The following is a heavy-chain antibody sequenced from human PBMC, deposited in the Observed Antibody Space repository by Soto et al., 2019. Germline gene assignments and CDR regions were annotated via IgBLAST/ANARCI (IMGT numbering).Heavy chain of an antibody. CDR1: GFTFSSYD. CDR3: ARGELGIVRSYWYFDH. V-gene: IGHV3-13*04. CDR2: IGTAGDT. Sequence: EVQLVESGGGLVQPGGSLRLSCAASGFTFSSYDMHWVRQATGKGLEWVSAIGTAGDTYYPGSVKGRFTISREDAKNSLYLQMSSLRAGDTAVYYCARGELGIVRSYWYFDHWGRGTLVTVSS. D-gene: IGHD7-27*01. J-gene: IGHJ2*01.